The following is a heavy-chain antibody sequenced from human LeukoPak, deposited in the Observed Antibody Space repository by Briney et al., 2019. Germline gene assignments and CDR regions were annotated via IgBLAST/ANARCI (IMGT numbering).Heavy chain of an antibody. Sequence: ASVKVSCKASGYTFTSYDINWVRQATGQGLEWMGWMNPNSGNTGYAQKFQGRVTMTRNTSISTACMELSSLRSEDTAVYYCARGLSSTRGADYWGQGTLVTVSS. CDR3: ARGLSSTRGADY. V-gene: IGHV1-8*01. CDR1: GYTFTSYD. CDR2: MNPNSGNT. D-gene: IGHD2-2*01. J-gene: IGHJ4*02.